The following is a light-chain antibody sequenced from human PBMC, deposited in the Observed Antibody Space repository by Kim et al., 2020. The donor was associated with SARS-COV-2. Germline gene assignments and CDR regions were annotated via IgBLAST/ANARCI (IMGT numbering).Light chain of an antibody. V-gene: IGLV2-11*01. J-gene: IGLJ1*01. Sequence: PVQSVTISCTGTSSDVGGYNYVSWYQQHPGKAPKLMIYDVSKRPSGVPDRFSGSKSGNTASLTVSGLQADDEADYYCCSYAGGSSVFGTGTKVTVL. CDR2: DVS. CDR3: CSYAGGSSV. CDR1: SSDVGGYNY.